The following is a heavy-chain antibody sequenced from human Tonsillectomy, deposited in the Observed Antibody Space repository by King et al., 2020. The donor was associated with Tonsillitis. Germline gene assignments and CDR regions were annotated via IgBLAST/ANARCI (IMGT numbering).Heavy chain of an antibody. V-gene: IGHV4-39*01. J-gene: IGHJ4*02. CDR3: ARQWSGGYSYGDY. CDR1: GGSISSSSYY. CDR2: IYYSGST. D-gene: IGHD5-18*01. Sequence: LQLQESGPGLVKPSETLSLNCTVSGGSISSSSYYWGWIRQPPGKGLEWIGSIYYSGSTYYNPSLKSRVTIPVDTSKNQFSLKLTSVTAADTAVYYCARQWSGGYSYGDYWGQGTLVTVSS.